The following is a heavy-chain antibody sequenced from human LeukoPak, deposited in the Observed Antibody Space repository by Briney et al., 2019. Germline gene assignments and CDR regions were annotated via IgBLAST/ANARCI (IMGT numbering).Heavy chain of an antibody. Sequence: GGSLRRSCAASGGAFSGYAMSWVREAPGKALEWVSAISGSGGSTYYADLVKGRFTISRDKSKNSLYLQMNSLRAEDTAVYYCAKGAYSSGWHYWYFDLWGRGTLVTVSS. CDR1: GGAFSGYA. D-gene: IGHD6-19*01. CDR3: AKGAYSSGWHYWYFDL. CDR2: ISGSGGST. V-gene: IGHV3-23*01. J-gene: IGHJ2*01.